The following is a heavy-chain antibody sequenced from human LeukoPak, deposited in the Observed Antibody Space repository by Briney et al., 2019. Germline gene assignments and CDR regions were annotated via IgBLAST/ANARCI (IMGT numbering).Heavy chain of an antibody. CDR3: AKELFRVIVAPLDY. V-gene: IGHV3-23*01. D-gene: IGHD3-22*01. Sequence: NPGGSLRLSCAASGFTFSSYAMSWVRQAPGKGLEWVSAISGSGGSTYYADSVKGRFTISRDNSKNTLYLQMNSLRAEDTAVYYCAKELFRVIVAPLDYWGQGTLVTVSS. J-gene: IGHJ4*02. CDR2: ISGSGGST. CDR1: GFTFSSYA.